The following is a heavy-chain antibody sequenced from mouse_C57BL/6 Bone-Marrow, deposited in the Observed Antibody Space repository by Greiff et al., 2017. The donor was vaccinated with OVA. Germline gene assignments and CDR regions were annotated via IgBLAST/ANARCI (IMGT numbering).Heavy chain of an antibody. CDR2: IYPSSGNT. V-gene: IGHV1-81*01. Sequence: VQLQQSGAELARPGASVKLSCKASGYTFTSYGIRWVKQSTGQGLEWIGEIYPSSGNTYYNEKFKGKATLTADKSSSTAYMELRSLTSEDSAVYFCARAGSTMITTAYYYAMDYGGQGTSVTVSA. CDR3: ARAGSTMITTAYYYAMDY. J-gene: IGHJ4*01. CDR1: GYTFTSYG. D-gene: IGHD2-4*01.